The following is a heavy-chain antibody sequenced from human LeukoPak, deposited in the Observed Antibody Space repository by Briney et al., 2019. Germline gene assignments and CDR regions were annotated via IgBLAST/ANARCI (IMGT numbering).Heavy chain of an antibody. D-gene: IGHD6-19*01. V-gene: IGHV3-30*02. Sequence: PGGSLRLSCAASGFTFSSFGMHWVRQAPGKGLEWVALIRYDGSDKYYADSVRGRFTISRDNSKNTFYLQMDSLRTDDTAVYYCARQYSSEFDYWGQGTLVTVSS. J-gene: IGHJ4*02. CDR3: ARQYSSEFDY. CDR1: GFTFSSFG. CDR2: IRYDGSDK.